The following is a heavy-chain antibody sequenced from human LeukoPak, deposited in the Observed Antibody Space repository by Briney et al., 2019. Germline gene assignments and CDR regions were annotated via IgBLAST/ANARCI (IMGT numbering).Heavy chain of an antibody. CDR2: ISVYNGNT. CDR1: GYTFSIYG. Sequence: ASVKVSCKASGYTFSIYGFSWVRQAPGQGLEWMGWISVYNGNTNYAQKFQGRVTMTTDTSTSTAYMELRSLRSDDTAVYYCARVDYGDSPVGNWFDPWGQGTLVTVSS. J-gene: IGHJ5*02. D-gene: IGHD4-17*01. CDR3: ARVDYGDSPVGNWFDP. V-gene: IGHV1-18*01.